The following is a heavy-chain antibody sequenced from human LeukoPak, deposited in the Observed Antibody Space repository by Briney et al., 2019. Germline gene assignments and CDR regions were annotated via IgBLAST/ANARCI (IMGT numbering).Heavy chain of an antibody. D-gene: IGHD2/OR15-2a*01. CDR1: GYSISSGYY. CDR3: ARQTGGFYNWFDP. Sequence: SETLSLTCTVSGYSISSGYYWGWIRQPPGKGLEWIGSIYHSGSTYYNPSLKSRVTISVDTSKNQFSLKLSSVTAADTAVYYCARQTGGFYNWFDPWGQGTLVTVSS. V-gene: IGHV4-38-2*02. CDR2: IYHSGST. J-gene: IGHJ5*02.